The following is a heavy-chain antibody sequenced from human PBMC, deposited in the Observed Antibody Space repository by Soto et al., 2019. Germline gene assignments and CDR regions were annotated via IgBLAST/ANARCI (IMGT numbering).Heavy chain of an antibody. J-gene: IGHJ2*01. CDR3: TRMAPPSL. V-gene: IGHV3-74*01. CDR1: GFTFSSYW. Sequence: EVQLVESGGGLVQPGGSLRLSCAASGFTFSSYWMHWVRQAPGKGLVWDSHINNDGSSTTYADSVKGRFTISRDNAKNTLYLQMNSLRAEDTAVYYCTRMAPPSLWGRGTLVTVSS. CDR2: INNDGSST.